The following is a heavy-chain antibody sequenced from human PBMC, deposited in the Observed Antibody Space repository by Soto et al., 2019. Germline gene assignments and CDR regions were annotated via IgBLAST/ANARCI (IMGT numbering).Heavy chain of an antibody. D-gene: IGHD2-15*01. CDR2: INHSGST. Sequence: QLQLQQWGAGLLKPSETLSLTCAFYGGSFSGYYWSWIRQPPGKGLEWIGDINHSGSTNYNPSLKSRRTISVNTSKNQFSLKLSSVTAADTAVYYCAIAPRYCSGGSCSKYFDYWGHGTLVTVSS. V-gene: IGHV4-34*01. J-gene: IGHJ4*01. CDR3: AIAPRYCSGGSCSKYFDY. CDR1: GGSFSGYY.